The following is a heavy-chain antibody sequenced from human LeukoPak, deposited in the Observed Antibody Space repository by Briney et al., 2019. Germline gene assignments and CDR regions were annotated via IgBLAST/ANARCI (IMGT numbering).Heavy chain of an antibody. J-gene: IGHJ4*02. CDR3: ARVKENNGGYVEFDY. CDR1: GFTFSNYN. Sequence: GGSLRLSCAASGFTFSNYNMNWVRQAPGKGLEWVSSITISSSYIYYADSVKGRFTISRDNAKNTVFLQMNSLRAEDTAVYYCARVKENNGGYVEFDYWGQGTLVTVSS. CDR2: ITISSSYI. D-gene: IGHD5-12*01. V-gene: IGHV3-21*01.